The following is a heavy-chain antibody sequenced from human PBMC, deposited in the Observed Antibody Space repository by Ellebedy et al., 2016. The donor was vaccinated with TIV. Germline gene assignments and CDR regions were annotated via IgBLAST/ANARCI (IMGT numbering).Heavy chain of an antibody. CDR2: MNFDGSDR. J-gene: IGHJ4*02. V-gene: IGHV3-74*03. Sequence: GGSLRLXXAVSGFTVSSNYMSWVRQAPGKGLVWVSHMNFDGSDRTYADSVKGRFTISRDNARNTLYLQMNSLRAEDTAVYYCTDLNEYWGQGTLVTVSS. CDR3: TDLNEY. CDR1: GFTVSSNY.